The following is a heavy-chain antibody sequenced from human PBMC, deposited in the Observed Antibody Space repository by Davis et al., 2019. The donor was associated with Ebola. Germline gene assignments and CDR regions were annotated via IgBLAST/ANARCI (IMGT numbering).Heavy chain of an antibody. D-gene: IGHD5-12*01. Sequence: ASVKVSCKASGYTFTSYDLSWVRQATGQGLEWMGWITPNSGYTGSAQKFQGRVTMARNTSINTAYMELSGLTSEDTALYFCARGQIGYSGRFRFDSWGQGTLVTVSS. CDR2: ITPNSGYT. J-gene: IGHJ4*02. V-gene: IGHV1-8*01. CDR3: ARGQIGYSGRFRFDS. CDR1: GYTFTSYD.